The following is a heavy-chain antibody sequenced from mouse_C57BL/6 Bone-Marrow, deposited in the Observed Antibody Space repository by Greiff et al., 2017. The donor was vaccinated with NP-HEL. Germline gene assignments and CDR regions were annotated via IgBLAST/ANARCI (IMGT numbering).Heavy chain of an antibody. J-gene: IGHJ1*03. CDR1: GYTFTSYW. Sequence: QVQLQQPGAELVKPGASVKLSCKASGYTFTSYWMHWVKQRPGQGLERIGMIHPNSGSTNYNEKFKSKATLTVDKSSSTAYMQLSSLTSEDSAVYYCARGGYGYDGYFDVWGTGTTVTVSS. CDR3: ARGGYGYDGYFDV. CDR2: IHPNSGST. D-gene: IGHD2-2*01. V-gene: IGHV1-64*01.